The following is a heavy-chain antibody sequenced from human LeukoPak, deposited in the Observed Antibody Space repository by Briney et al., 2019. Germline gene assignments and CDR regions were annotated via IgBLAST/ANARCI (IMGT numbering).Heavy chain of an antibody. CDR3: ARRGCSATSCSPYYFDY. CDR1: GYTFTNHW. CDR2: ISPSDSDA. D-gene: IGHD2-2*01. V-gene: IGHV5-51*01. Sequence: GESLKISCMGSGYTFTNHWIGWVRQMPGQGLEWKGIISPSDSDASYSPSFQGQVTISVDKSIYTAYLQWSSLKASDTAMYYCARRGCSATSCSPYYFDYWGQGTLVTVSS. J-gene: IGHJ4*02.